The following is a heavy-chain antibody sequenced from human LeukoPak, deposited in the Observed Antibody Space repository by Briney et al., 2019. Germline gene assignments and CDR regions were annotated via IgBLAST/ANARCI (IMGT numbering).Heavy chain of an antibody. J-gene: IGHJ4*02. CDR3: AKDDSVRGYSHGYYFDY. CDR1: GFTFSSYG. V-gene: IGHV3-33*06. CDR2: IWYDGSNK. D-gene: IGHD5-18*01. Sequence: GGSLRLSCAASGFTFSSYGMHWVRQAPGKGLEWVAVIWYDGSNKYYADSVKGRFTISRDNSKNTLYLQMNSLRAEDTAVYYCAKDDSVRGYSHGYYFDYWGQGTLVTVSS.